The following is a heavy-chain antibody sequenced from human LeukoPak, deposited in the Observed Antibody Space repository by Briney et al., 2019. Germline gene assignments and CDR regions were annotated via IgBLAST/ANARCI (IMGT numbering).Heavy chain of an antibody. CDR2: SYVSGNT. Sequence: PSETLSLTCTVSGGSISSLHWNWIRQPAGKGLEWIGRSYVSGNTYYNPSLKSRVTISVDTSKNQFSLKLSSVTAADTAVYYCARGQSPRITIFGVVRGAFDIWGQGTMVTVSS. V-gene: IGHV4-4*07. D-gene: IGHD3-3*01. J-gene: IGHJ3*02. CDR1: GGSISSLH. CDR3: ARGQSPRITIFGVVRGAFDI.